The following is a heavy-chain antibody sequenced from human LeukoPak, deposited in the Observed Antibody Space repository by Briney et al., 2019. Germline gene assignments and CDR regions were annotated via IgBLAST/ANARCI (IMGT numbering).Heavy chain of an antibody. J-gene: IGHJ4*02. V-gene: IGHV3-21*01. Sequence: GGSLRLSCPASGFPFSSYSLNWVRQAQGEGLEWVSSISSGGRYIYDADSVKGRVTISRDNAKNSLYLQMNSLRAEDTALYYCARATGGFDYYFDSWGQGTLVTVSS. D-gene: IGHD5-12*01. CDR1: GFPFSSYS. CDR2: ISSGGRYI. CDR3: ARATGGFDYYFDS.